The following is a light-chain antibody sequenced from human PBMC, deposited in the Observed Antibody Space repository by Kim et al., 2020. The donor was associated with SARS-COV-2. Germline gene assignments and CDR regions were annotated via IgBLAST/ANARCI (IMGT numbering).Light chain of an antibody. CDR3: AAWDDSLNGVV. V-gene: IGLV1-44*01. J-gene: IGLJ2*01. CDR1: SSTTGSNT. Sequence: GQGVTMSCSGSSSTTGSNTVNWYQQLPGTAPKLLIYSNNQRPSGVPDRFSGSKSGTSASLAISGLQSEDEADYYCAAWDDSLNGVVFGGGTQLTVL. CDR2: SNN.